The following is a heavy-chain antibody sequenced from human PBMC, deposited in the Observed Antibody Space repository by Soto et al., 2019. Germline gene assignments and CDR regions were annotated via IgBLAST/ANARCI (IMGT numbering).Heavy chain of an antibody. CDR1: GFTFSSYP. CDR3: QSYCSGGSCFRTNAFAF. D-gene: IGHD2-15*01. J-gene: IGHJ3*01. Sequence: GGSLRLSCAASGFTFSSYPMSWVRLPPGKRLEWVAVVAGSSDSTYYADSVKARFTVSRDNSKNTLYLQMHSLRAEDTAVYYCQSYCSGGSCFRTNAFAFWGQGTMVTVSS. CDR2: VAGSSDST. V-gene: IGHV3-23*01.